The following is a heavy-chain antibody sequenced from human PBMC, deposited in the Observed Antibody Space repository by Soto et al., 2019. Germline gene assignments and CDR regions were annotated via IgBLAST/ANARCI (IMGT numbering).Heavy chain of an antibody. CDR2: INAGNGNT. CDR3: ARDFSLNSSSWYGNWFDP. D-gene: IGHD6-13*01. CDR1: GYTFTSYA. Sequence: QVQLVQSGAEVKKPGASVKVSCKASGYTFTSYATHWVRQAPGQRLEWMGWINAGNGNTKYSQKFQGRVTITRDTSASTAYMELSSLRSEDTAVYYCARDFSLNSSSWYGNWFDPWGQGTLVTVSS. J-gene: IGHJ5*02. V-gene: IGHV1-3*01.